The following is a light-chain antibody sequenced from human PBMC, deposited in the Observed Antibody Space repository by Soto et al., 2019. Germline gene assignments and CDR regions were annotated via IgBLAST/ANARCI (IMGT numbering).Light chain of an antibody. J-gene: IGLJ1*01. V-gene: IGLV1-40*01. CDR3: QSYDDSLSVHYV. CDR1: SSNIGSTYD. Sequence: QSVLTQPPSVSGAPGQRVTISCTGSSSNIGSTYDVQWYQQLPGTAPKLLIHGNTDRPSGVPDRFSGSKSGTSASLAITGLLADDEADYCQSYDDSLSVHYVFGTGTKLTVL. CDR2: GNT.